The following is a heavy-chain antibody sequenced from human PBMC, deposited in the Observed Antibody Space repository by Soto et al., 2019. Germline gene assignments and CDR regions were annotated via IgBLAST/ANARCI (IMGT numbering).Heavy chain of an antibody. CDR2: INPNSGGT. CDR3: ARGLELRGYYYYGMDV. D-gene: IGHD1-7*01. CDR1: GYTFTGYY. Sequence: QVQLVQSGAEVKKPGASVKVSCKASGYTFTGYYMHWVRQAPGQGLEWMGWINPNSGGTNYAQKFKGWVTMTRDTSISTAYMELSRLRSDDTAVYYCARGLELRGYYYYGMDVWGQGTTVTVSS. J-gene: IGHJ6*02. V-gene: IGHV1-2*04.